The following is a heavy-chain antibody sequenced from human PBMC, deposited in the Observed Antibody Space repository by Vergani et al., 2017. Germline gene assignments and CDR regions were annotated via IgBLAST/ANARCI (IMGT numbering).Heavy chain of an antibody. CDR1: GLTFSSYA. Sequence: VQLVESGGGLVQPGGSLRLSCSASGLTFSSYAMHWVRQAPGKGLEYVSAISSNGGTTYYADSVKGRFTISRDNSKNTLYLQMNSLRADDTAVYYCAKDPAPYGGKYFDLWGRGTLVTVSS. D-gene: IGHD4-23*01. CDR3: AKDPAPYGGKYFDL. J-gene: IGHJ2*01. V-gene: IGHV3-64*04. CDR2: ISSNGGTT.